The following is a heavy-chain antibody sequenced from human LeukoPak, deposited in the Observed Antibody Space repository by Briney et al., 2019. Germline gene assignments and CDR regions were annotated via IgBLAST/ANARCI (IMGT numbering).Heavy chain of an antibody. CDR2: ISSSSSYI. Sequence: NPGGSLRLSCAGSGFTFSSYSMNWVRQAPGKGLEWVSCISSSSSYIYYADSVKGRSTISRDNAKNSLYLQMNSLRAEDTAVYYCATSPVYSYGHPYYFDYWGQGTLVTVSS. J-gene: IGHJ4*02. D-gene: IGHD5-18*01. V-gene: IGHV3-21*01. CDR3: ATSPVYSYGHPYYFDY. CDR1: GFTFSSYS.